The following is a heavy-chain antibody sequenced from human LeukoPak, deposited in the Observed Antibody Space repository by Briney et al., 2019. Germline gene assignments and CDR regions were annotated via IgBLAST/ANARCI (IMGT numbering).Heavy chain of an antibody. CDR2: ISGSGGST. V-gene: IGHV3-23*01. CDR1: GFTFSSYA. Sequence: GGSLRPSCAASGFTFSSYAMSWVRQAPGKGLEWVSAISGSGGSTYYADSVKGRFTISRDNSKNTLYLQMNSLGAEDTAVYYCAKDPQTYSSGSLGGQGTLVTVSS. D-gene: IGHD6-19*01. CDR3: AKDPQTYSSGSL. J-gene: IGHJ4*02.